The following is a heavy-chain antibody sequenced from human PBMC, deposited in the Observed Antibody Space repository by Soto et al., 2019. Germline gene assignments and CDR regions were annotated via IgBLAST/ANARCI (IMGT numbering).Heavy chain of an antibody. J-gene: IGHJ3*01. CDR3: ASRERVDVFDV. V-gene: IGHV1-69*13. D-gene: IGHD1-26*01. Sequence: ASVKVSCKASGGTFSTYGITWVRQASGQGLEWMGGIIPISGRINFAQKFQGRLTITPDESTSTVYMDLSSLTSEDTAVYYCASRERVDVFDVWGQGTMVTVS. CDR2: IIPISGRI. CDR1: GGTFSTYG.